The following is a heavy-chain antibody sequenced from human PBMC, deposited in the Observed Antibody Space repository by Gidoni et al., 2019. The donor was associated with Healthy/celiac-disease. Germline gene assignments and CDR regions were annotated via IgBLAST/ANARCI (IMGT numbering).Heavy chain of an antibody. V-gene: IGHV1-69*01. J-gene: IGHJ6*02. Sequence: QVQLVQSGAEVKKPGSSVKVSCKASGGTFSSYAISWVRQAPGQGLEWMGGIIPIFGTANYAQKFQGRVTITADESTSTAYMELSSLRSEDTAVYYCASPLEWSSFGEFDIGGAAYYYGMDVWGQGTTVTVSS. CDR2: IIPIFGTA. D-gene: IGHD3-10*01. CDR1: GGTFSSYA. CDR3: ASPLEWSSFGEFDIGGAAYYYGMDV.